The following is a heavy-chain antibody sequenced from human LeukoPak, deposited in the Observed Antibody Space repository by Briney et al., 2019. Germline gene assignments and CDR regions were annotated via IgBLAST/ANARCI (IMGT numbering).Heavy chain of an antibody. CDR2: IIPVFGTT. V-gene: IGHV1-69*06. Sequence: ASVKVSCKASGGTFNSYAISWVRQAPGQGLEWMGGIIPVFGTTIYAQKFQGRVTMTEDTSTDTAYMELSSLRSEDTAVYYCATDFGGPLDYWGQGTLVTVSS. CDR3: ATDFGGPLDY. CDR1: GGTFNSYA. D-gene: IGHD2-15*01. J-gene: IGHJ4*02.